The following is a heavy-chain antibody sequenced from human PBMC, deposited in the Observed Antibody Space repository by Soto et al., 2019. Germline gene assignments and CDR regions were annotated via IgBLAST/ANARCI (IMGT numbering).Heavy chain of an antibody. D-gene: IGHD3-10*01. CDR2: IYYSGST. CDR1: GGSISSSSYY. Sequence: QLQLQESSPGLVKPSETLSLTCTVSGGSISSSSYYLGWIRQPPGKGLEWIGGIYYSGSTYYNPSLKSRVTISVDTSKNQFSLKLSYVTAADTAVYYCARPISYYYGSGRTNWFDPWGQGTLVPVSS. V-gene: IGHV4-39*01. CDR3: ARPISYYYGSGRTNWFDP. J-gene: IGHJ5*02.